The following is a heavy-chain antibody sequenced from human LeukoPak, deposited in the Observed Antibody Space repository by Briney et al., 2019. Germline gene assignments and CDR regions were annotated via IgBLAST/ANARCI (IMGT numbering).Heavy chain of an antibody. V-gene: IGHV1-69*05. J-gene: IGHJ4*02. Sequence: GASVKVSCKASGGTFSSYAISWVRQAPGQGLEWMGGIIPIFGTANYAQKFQGRVTMTRSTSISTAYMELSSLRSEDTAVYYCARGPIFGSGSYFDDWGQGTLVTVSS. CDR1: GGTFSSYA. CDR3: ARGPIFGSGSYFDD. CDR2: IIPIFGTA. D-gene: IGHD3-10*01.